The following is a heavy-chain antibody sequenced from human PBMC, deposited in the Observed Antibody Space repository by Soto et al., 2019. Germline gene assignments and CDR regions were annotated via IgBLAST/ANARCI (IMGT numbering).Heavy chain of an antibody. V-gene: IGHV4-59*03. CDR3: ARDRRMEYGQHGKDV. J-gene: IGHJ6*02. CDR1: DGSIRCYY. D-gene: IGHD2-8*01. CDR2: ISDTGTT. Sequence: PSETLSLTCTVSDGSIRCYYWNWTRQAPRQGLEWFGYISDTGTTNYNLSLKSRVPISLATSKVQFSLKLISVTAADTAVYYCARDRRMEYGQHGKDVWGQGTTVTVSS.